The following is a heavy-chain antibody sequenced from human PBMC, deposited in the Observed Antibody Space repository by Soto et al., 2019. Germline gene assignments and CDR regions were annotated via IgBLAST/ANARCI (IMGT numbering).Heavy chain of an antibody. CDR3: ARGNWFDP. CDR1: GGSISSYY. Sequence: QVQLQESGPGLVKPSETLSLTCTVSGGSISSYYWSWIRQPPGKGLEWIGYIYYSGSTNYNPSLKTRVTNTGDTSKNQFSLKLSSVTAADTAVYYCARGNWFDPWGQGTLVTVSS. V-gene: IGHV4-59*01. CDR2: IYYSGST. J-gene: IGHJ5*02.